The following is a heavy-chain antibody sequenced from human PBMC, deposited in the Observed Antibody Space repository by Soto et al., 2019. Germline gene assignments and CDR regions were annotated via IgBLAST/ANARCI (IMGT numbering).Heavy chain of an antibody. CDR3: ARLVEGVVPGGFDP. Sequence: SETLSLTCTVSGGSISSSSYYWGWIRQPPGKGLEWIGSIYYSGSTYYNPSLKSRVTISVDTSKNQFSLKLSSVTAADTAVYYCARLVEGVVPGGFDPWGQGTLVTVSS. CDR2: IYYSGST. J-gene: IGHJ5*02. CDR1: GGSISSSSYY. V-gene: IGHV4-39*01. D-gene: IGHD3-3*01.